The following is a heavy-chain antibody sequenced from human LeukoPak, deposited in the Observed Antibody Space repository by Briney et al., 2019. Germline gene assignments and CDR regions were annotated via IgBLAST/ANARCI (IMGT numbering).Heavy chain of an antibody. V-gene: IGHV3-7*01. Sequence: PGGSLRLSCAASGFTFSDYWMTWVRQAPGKGLEWLANIKTDGSEKYYVDSVKGRCTISRDNANNSLYLQMSSLRVEDTAVYFCASYLYWWSDLGFWGQGTLVTVSS. CDR3: ASYLYWWSDLGF. CDR1: GFTFSDYW. J-gene: IGHJ4*02. D-gene: IGHD2-8*02. CDR2: IKTDGSEK.